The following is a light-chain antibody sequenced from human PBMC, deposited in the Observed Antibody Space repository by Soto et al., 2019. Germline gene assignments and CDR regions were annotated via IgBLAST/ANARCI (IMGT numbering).Light chain of an antibody. J-gene: IGLJ2*01. CDR1: SSNIGAGYD. CDR2: GDS. V-gene: IGLV1-40*01. CDR3: QSCDSSQVV. Sequence: QSVLTQPPSVSGAPGQRVTISCTGSSSNIGAGYDVHWYQQLPGTAPKLLIYGDSNRPSGVPDRFSGSKSGTSASLAITGLRAEDEADYYCQSCDSSQVVFGGGTKLTVL.